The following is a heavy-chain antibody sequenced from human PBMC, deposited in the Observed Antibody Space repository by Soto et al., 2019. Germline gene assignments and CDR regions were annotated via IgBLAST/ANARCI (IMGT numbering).Heavy chain of an antibody. Sequence: ASVKVSCKASGYTFTGYYMHWVRQAPGQGLEWMGWINPNSGGTNYAQKFQGRVTMTRDTSISTAYMELSRLGSDDTAVYYCARDPMRPYCSGGSCYSFLFDYWGQGTLVTVSS. V-gene: IGHV1-2*02. CDR2: INPNSGGT. J-gene: IGHJ4*02. D-gene: IGHD2-15*01. CDR3: ARDPMRPYCSGGSCYSFLFDY. CDR1: GYTFTGYY.